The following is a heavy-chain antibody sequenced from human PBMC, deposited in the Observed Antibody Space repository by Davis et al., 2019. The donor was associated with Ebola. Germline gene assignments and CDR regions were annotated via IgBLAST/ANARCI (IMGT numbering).Heavy chain of an antibody. J-gene: IGHJ4*02. CDR2: MNPNSGNT. CDR1: GYTFLHYD. D-gene: IGHD1-26*01. CDR3: TKRVGSRSGFEN. Sequence: ASVKVSCKASGYTFLHYDINWVRQATGQGLEWMGWMNPNSGNTGFAQKFQGRITMTRNLSMNTAYMELSSLRSDDTAVYYCTKRVGSRSGFENWGQGSLVTVSS. V-gene: IGHV1-8*01.